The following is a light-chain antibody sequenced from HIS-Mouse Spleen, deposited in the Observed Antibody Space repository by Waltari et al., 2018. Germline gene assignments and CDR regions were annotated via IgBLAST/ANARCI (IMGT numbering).Light chain of an antibody. CDR1: SSDVGSYTL. CDR2: EGS. J-gene: IGLJ3*02. Sequence: QSALTQPASVSGSPGQSITISCPGPSSDVGSYTLVSWYHQHPGKAPKLMIYEGSKRPSGVSNRFSGSKSGNTASLTIPGLQAEDEADYYCCSYAGSSTVFGGGTKLTVL. CDR3: CSYAGSSTV. V-gene: IGLV2-23*01.